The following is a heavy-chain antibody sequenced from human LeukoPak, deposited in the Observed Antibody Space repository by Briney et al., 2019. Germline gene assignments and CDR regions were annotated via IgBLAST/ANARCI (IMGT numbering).Heavy chain of an antibody. Sequence: GGSLRLSCAASGFTFSSYAMHWVRQAPGKGLEWVAVISYDGSNKYYADSVKGRFTISRDNSKNTLYLQMNSLRAEDTAVYYCARMLNDGFAGLYYYYGMDVWGQGTTVTVSS. CDR3: ARMLNDGFAGLYYYYGMDV. CDR1: GFTFSSYA. CDR2: ISYDGSNK. D-gene: IGHD3-16*01. V-gene: IGHV3-30-3*01. J-gene: IGHJ6*02.